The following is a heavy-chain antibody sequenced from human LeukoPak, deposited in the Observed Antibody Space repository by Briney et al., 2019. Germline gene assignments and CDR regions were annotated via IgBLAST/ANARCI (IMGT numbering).Heavy chain of an antibody. J-gene: IGHJ1*01. Sequence: SETLSLTCTVSGGSISSYYWSWIRQPPGKGLEWIGCIYYSGSTNYNPSLKSRVTISVDTSKNQFSLKLSSVTAADTAVYYCARSALHYCSSSTSCYSVGYFQHWGQGTLVTVSS. D-gene: IGHD2-2*01. CDR1: GGSISSYY. CDR2: IYYSGST. V-gene: IGHV4-59*01. CDR3: ARSALHYCSSSTSCYSVGYFQH.